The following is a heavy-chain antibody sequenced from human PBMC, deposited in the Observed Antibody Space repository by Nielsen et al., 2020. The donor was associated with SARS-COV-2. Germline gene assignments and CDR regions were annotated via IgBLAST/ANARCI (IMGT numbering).Heavy chain of an antibody. J-gene: IGHJ6*02. CDR3: ARPQDAEYYDSSGGMDV. CDR1: GFTFSSYA. Sequence: GGSLRLSCAASGFTFSSYAMHWVRQAPGKGLEWVAVISYDGSNKYYADSVKGRFTISRDNSKNTLYLQTNSLRAEDTAVYYCARPQDAEYYDSSGGMDVWGQGTTVTVSS. V-gene: IGHV3-30-3*01. D-gene: IGHD3-22*01. CDR2: ISYDGSNK.